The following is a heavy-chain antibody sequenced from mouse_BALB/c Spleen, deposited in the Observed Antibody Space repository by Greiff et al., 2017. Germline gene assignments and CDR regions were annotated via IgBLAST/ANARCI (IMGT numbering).Heavy chain of an antibody. J-gene: IGHJ4*01. CDR2: INHGWGGT. CDR3: ARSGLYAMDY. V-gene: IGHV1-54*01. CDR1: GFAFTNYL. Sequence: QVQLQQSGAELVRPGTSVKVSCKASGFAFTNYLIEWVKQRPGQGLEWIGVINHGWGGTNYNEKFKGKATLTADKSSSTAYIQLSSLTSDDSAVYFCARSGLYAMDYWGQGTSVTVSS. D-gene: IGHD3-1*01.